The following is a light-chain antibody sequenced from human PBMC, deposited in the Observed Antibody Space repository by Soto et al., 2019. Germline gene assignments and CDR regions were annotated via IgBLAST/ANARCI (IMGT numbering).Light chain of an antibody. CDR1: QSLLQSNGYNY. V-gene: IGKV2-28*01. CDR3: MQAPVTLMWT. CDR2: LGS. Sequence: DIVMTQSPLSLPVTPGEPASISCKSSQSLLQSNGYNYLDWYVQKPGQPPQLLIYLGSNRASGVPDRFSGTGSGTDFTLNISRVEAADVGIYYCMQAPVTLMWTFGQGTKVEIK. J-gene: IGKJ1*01.